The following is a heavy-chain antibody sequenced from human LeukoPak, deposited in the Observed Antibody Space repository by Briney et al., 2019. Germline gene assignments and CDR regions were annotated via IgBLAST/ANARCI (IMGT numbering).Heavy chain of an antibody. V-gene: IGHV4-34*01. Sequence: TSETLSLTCAVYGGSFSGYYWSWIRQPPGKGLEWIGEINHSGSTNYNPSLKSRVTISVDTSKNQFSLKLSSVTAADTAVYYCARDASAGDCSGGSCYIDYWGQGTLVTVSS. CDR2: INHSGST. CDR3: ARDASAGDCSGGSCYIDY. D-gene: IGHD2-15*01. J-gene: IGHJ4*02. CDR1: GGSFSGYY.